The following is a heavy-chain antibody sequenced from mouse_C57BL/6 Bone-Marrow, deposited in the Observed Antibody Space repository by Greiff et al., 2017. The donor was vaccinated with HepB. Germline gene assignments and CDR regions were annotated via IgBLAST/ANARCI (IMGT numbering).Heavy chain of an antibody. V-gene: IGHV5-12*01. Sequence: EVMLVESGGGLVQPGGSLKLSCAASGFTFSDYYMYWVRQTPEKRLEWVAYISNGGGSTYYPDTVKGRFTISRDTAKNTLYLQMSRLKSEDTAMYYCARNGSWLLGGIAYWGQGTLVTVSA. CDR3: ARNGSWLLGGIAY. CDR2: ISNGGGST. D-gene: IGHD2-3*01. CDR1: GFTFSDYY. J-gene: IGHJ3*01.